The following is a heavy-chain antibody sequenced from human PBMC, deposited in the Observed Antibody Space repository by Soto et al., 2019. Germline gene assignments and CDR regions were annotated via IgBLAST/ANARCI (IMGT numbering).Heavy chain of an antibody. Sequence: GGSLRLSCAASGFTFSSYSMNWVRQAPGKGLEWVSSISSSSSYIYYADSVKGRFTISRDNAKNSLYLQMNSLRAEDTAVYYCARDNEGYYDSSGYSFDYWGQGTLVTSPQ. D-gene: IGHD3-22*01. J-gene: IGHJ4*02. CDR3: ARDNEGYYDSSGYSFDY. V-gene: IGHV3-21*01. CDR1: GFTFSSYS. CDR2: ISSSSSYI.